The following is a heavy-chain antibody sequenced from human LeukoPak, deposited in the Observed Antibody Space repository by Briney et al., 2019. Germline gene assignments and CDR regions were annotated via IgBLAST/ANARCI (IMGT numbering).Heavy chain of an antibody. Sequence: GESLKISCRGSGFSSTNSWIGWVRQMPGKGLDWMGIIYLGDSETRYSPSFQGQVTISADKSINTAYLQWSSLKASDTAMYYCARHPSYTSGWLLDYWGQGTLVIVSS. D-gene: IGHD6-19*01. J-gene: IGHJ4*02. V-gene: IGHV5-51*01. CDR1: GFSSTNSW. CDR3: ARHPSYTSGWLLDY. CDR2: IYLGDSET.